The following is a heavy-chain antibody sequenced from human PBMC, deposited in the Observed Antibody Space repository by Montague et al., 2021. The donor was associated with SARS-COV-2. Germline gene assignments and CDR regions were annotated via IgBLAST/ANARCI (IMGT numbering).Heavy chain of an antibody. D-gene: IGHD4-23*01. CDR1: GFTVSSNY. J-gene: IGHJ6*02. CDR2: IYSAGST. CDR3: ARDRMVGGNSGDSYYYYGMDV. Sequence: SLRLSCAASGFTVSSNYMSWVRQAPGKGLEWVSVIYSAGSTYYADSVKGRFTISRHNSKNTLYLQMNSLRAEDTAVYYCARDRMVGGNSGDSYYYYGMDVWGQGTTVTVSS. V-gene: IGHV3-53*04.